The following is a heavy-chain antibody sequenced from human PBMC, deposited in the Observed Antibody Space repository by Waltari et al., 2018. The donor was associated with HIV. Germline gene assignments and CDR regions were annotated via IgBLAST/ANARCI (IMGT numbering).Heavy chain of an antibody. CDR1: GDSISSSSSY. CDR2: IYYSGST. CDR3: ARQIISGTHGQDWFDP. D-gene: IGHD1-26*01. V-gene: IGHV4-39*01. J-gene: IGHJ5*02. Sequence: QVQLQESGPGLVKPSETLSLTCTVLGDSISSSSSYWGWIRQPPGKELEWIASIYYSGSTYYNPSLKSRVTISVDRSKNQFSLKLSSLTAADTAVYYCARQIISGTHGQDWFDPWGQGTLVTVSS.